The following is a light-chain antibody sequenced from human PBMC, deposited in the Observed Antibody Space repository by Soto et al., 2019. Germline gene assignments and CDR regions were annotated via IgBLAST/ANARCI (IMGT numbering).Light chain of an antibody. Sequence: EMVLTQSPGTLSLSPGERVTLSCRASQSVSSSYLAWYQQRPGQAPRLLIHDTSSRATGTPDRFSGSGSATDFTRSISRVEPEDFAVYYCLQYGRSPYTFGQGTKLEI. CDR3: LQYGRSPYT. V-gene: IGKV3-20*01. CDR2: DTS. J-gene: IGKJ2*01. CDR1: QSVSSSY.